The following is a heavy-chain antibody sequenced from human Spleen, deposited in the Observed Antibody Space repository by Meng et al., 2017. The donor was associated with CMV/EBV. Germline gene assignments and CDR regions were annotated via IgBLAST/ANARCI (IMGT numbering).Heavy chain of an antibody. D-gene: IGHD2-2*02. CDR1: GFTFTNYA. CDR3: ARVGRYCSDTSCYKMNY. Sequence: GGFLRLSCVVSGFTFTNYAMSWVRQAPGKGLEWVANINQDGSERYYVDSVRGRFTISRDNAKDAVYLQMNSLSAKDTAVYYCARVGRYCSDTSCYKMNYWGQGTLVTVSS. V-gene: IGHV3-7*01. J-gene: IGHJ4*02. CDR2: INQDGSER.